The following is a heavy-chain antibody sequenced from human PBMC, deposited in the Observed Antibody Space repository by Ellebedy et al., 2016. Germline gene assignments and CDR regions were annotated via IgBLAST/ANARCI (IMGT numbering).Heavy chain of an antibody. CDR2: MWYDGSKI. D-gene: IGHD3-10*01. CDR3: ARDEVFGELQYSFDY. J-gene: IGHJ4*02. Sequence: GESLKISCAASGFTFSSYGMHWVRQAPGKGLEWVALMWYDGSKIYYADSVKGRFTISRDNSKNTLHVQMNSLRVEDTAMYYCARDEVFGELQYSFDYWGQGTLVTVSS. CDR1: GFTFSSYG. V-gene: IGHV3-33*01.